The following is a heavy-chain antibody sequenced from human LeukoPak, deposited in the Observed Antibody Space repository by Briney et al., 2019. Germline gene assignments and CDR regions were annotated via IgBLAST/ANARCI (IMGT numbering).Heavy chain of an antibody. CDR1: GYPITGYF. Sequence: ASVKVSCKASGYPITGYFLHWVRQAPGQGLEWMGRINPNSGDTNYAQKFQGRVTMTRDTSINTAYMELSGLRSDDTAVYFCARDGSSWHNLFDHWGQGTLVTVS. J-gene: IGHJ4*02. CDR3: ARDGSSWHNLFDH. CDR2: INPNSGDT. V-gene: IGHV1-2*06. D-gene: IGHD6-13*01.